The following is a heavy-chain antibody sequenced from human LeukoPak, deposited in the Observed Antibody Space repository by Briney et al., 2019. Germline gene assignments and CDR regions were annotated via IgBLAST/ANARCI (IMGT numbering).Heavy chain of an antibody. J-gene: IGHJ4*02. CDR1: GFTFSSGY. D-gene: IGHD2-2*02. Sequence: PGESLRLSCAVSGFTFSSGYMHWVRQSPGKGPVWVSRISSDGSNTIYADSVKGRFTISRDDARNTLYLQMNSLRDADTAVYYCARYTGGGVYWGQGTLVTVSS. CDR2: ISSDGSNT. V-gene: IGHV3-74*01. CDR3: ARYTGGGVY.